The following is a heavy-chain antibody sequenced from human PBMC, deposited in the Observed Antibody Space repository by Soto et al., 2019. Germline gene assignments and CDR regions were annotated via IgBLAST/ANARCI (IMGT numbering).Heavy chain of an antibody. CDR3: AKDRPAGPWPFDY. CDR2: ISGSGTIT. J-gene: IGHJ4*02. D-gene: IGHD6-6*01. CDR1: GFAFSGSA. Sequence: EVQLLDSGGGLVQPGGSLRLSCAGAGFAFSGSAITWVRQAPGKGLEWVSSISGSGTITYYADSVWGRFTISRDNSKNTVDLQMRSLRAEDTAVYYCAKDRPAGPWPFDYWGQGTVVTVSS. V-gene: IGHV3-23*01.